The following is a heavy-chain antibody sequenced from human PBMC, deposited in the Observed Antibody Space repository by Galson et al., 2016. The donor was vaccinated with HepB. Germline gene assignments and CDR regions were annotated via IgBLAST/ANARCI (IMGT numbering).Heavy chain of an antibody. D-gene: IGHD3-10*01. CDR3: ARDITYGSGKVGDV. CDR1: GFIFTRNA. J-gene: IGHJ6*02. V-gene: IGHV3-23*01. CDR2: ITSSSRNS. Sequence: SLRLSCAASGFIFTRNAMSWVRQAPGKGLEWVSAITSSSRNSYYADSLKGRFTISRDNSKNTLYLHMNSLRAEDTAVYYCARDITYGSGKVGDVWGQGTTVTVSS.